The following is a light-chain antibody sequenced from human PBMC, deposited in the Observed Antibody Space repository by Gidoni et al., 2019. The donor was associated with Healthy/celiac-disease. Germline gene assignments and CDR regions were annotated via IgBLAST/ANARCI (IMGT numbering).Light chain of an antibody. Sequence: QSVLTQPPSASGPPGHRVTISCSGSSSNIGSNYVYWYQQLPGTAPKLLIYSNNQRPSGVPDRFSGSKSGTSASLAISGLRSEDEADYYCAAWDDSLSGWVFGGGTKLTVL. CDR1: SSNIGSNY. J-gene: IGLJ3*02. CDR3: AAWDDSLSGWV. CDR2: SNN. V-gene: IGLV1-47*02.